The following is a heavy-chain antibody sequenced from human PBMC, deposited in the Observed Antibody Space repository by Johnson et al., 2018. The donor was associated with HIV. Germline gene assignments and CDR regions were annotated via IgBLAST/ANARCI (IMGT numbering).Heavy chain of an antibody. J-gene: IGHJ3*02. CDR3: ATSTASDAFDI. Sequence: QVQLVESGGGVVQPGRSLRLSCAASGFTFSSYGMHWVRQAPGKGLEWVAVIWYDGSNKYYADSVKGRFTISRDNSKNTLDLQMNSLRVEDAAVYYCATSTASDAFDIWGQGTMVTVSS. V-gene: IGHV3-33*01. D-gene: IGHD1-1*01. CDR1: GFTFSSYG. CDR2: IWYDGSNK.